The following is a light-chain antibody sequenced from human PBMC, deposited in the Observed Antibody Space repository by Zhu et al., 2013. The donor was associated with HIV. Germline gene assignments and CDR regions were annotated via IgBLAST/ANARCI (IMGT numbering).Light chain of an antibody. CDR3: ASWDGGLSTVV. CDR1: NSNIGYNY. J-gene: IGLJ3*02. CDR2: NNN. Sequence: QSVLTQPPSVSAAPGQRVTISCSGRNSNIGYNYVSWYQQFPGTAPKLVIQNNNQRLSGVPDRFSGSKSGASGTLAIAGLQPGDEADYYCASWDGGLSTVVFGGGTKLTV. V-gene: IGLV1-51*01.